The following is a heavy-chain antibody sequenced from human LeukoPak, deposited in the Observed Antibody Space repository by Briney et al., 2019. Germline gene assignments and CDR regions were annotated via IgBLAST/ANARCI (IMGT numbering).Heavy chain of an antibody. Sequence: PGGSLRLSCTVSGFTVSSNSMSWVRQAPGKGLEWVSSISSSSSYIYYSDSVKGRFTISRDNAKNSLFLQMNSLRAEDTAVYYCARDFLTGYYSHWGQGTLVTVSS. CDR2: ISSSSSYI. CDR3: ARDFLTGYYSH. V-gene: IGHV3-21*01. J-gene: IGHJ4*02. D-gene: IGHD3-9*01. CDR1: GFTVSSNS.